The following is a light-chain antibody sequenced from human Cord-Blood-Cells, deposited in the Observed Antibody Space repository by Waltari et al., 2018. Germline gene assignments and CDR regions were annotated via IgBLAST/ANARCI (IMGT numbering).Light chain of an antibody. V-gene: IGKV3-11*01. CDR3: QQRSNWLT. CDR1: QSVSSY. J-gene: IGKJ4*01. CDR2: EAS. Sequence: EIVLTQSPATLSLSPGERATLSRRASQSVSSYFAWYQQKPGQAPMLLIYEASNRATGIPARFSGSGSGTDFTLTISSLEPEDFAVYYCQQRSNWLTFGGGTKVEIK.